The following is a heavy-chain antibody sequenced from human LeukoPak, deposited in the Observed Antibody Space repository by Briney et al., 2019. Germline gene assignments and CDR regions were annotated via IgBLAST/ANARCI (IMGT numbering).Heavy chain of an antibody. CDR1: GFTFSSYG. Sequence: GGSLRLSCAASGFTFSSYGMHWVRQAPGKGLEWVAVIWYDGSNKYYADSVKGRFTISRDNSKNTLYLQMNSLRAEDTAVYYCAKDNYAAAGYFDYWGQGTLVTVSS. D-gene: IGHD6-13*01. J-gene: IGHJ4*02. CDR3: AKDNYAAAGYFDY. CDR2: IWYDGSNK. V-gene: IGHV3-33*06.